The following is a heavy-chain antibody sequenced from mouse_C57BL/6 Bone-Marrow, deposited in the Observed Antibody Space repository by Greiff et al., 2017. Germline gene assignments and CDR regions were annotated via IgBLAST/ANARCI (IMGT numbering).Heavy chain of an antibody. J-gene: IGHJ4*01. Sequence: EVKVVESGGGLVEPGGSLKLSCAASGFTFSSYTMSWVRQTPEKRLEWVATISGGGGNTYYPDSVKGRFTISRDNAKNTLYLQMSSLRSEDTALYDCASGGPLEADYAMDDWGQGTSVTVSS. CDR1: GFTFSSYT. CDR3: ASGGPLEADYAMDD. CDR2: ISGGGGNT. V-gene: IGHV5-9*01.